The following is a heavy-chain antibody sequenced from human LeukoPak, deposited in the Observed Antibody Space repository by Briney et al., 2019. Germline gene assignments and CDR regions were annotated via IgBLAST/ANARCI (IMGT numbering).Heavy chain of an antibody. D-gene: IGHD6-6*01. CDR3: ARQGGSSSPYYYYYMDV. CDR1: GYSITSGYY. V-gene: IGHV4-38-2*01. Sequence: SETLSLTCDVSGYSITSGYYWGWFRRPPGKGLEWIGNIFHAGNTYYNPSLRSRVTISVDTSKNQFSLRLTSVTAADTAVYYCARQGGSSSPYYYYYMDVWGKGTTVTVSS. CDR2: IFHAGNT. J-gene: IGHJ6*03.